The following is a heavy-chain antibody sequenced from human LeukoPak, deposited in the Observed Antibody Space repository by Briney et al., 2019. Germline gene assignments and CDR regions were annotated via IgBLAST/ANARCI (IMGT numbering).Heavy chain of an antibody. CDR1: GYTFTSYG. V-gene: IGHV1-69*13. Sequence: ASVKVSCKASGYTFTSYGISWVRQAPGQGLEWMGGIIPIFGTANYAQKFQGRVTITADESTSTAYMELSSLRSEDTAVYYCARDPGDGYNFYGYFDYWGQGTLVTVSS. J-gene: IGHJ4*02. CDR3: ARDPGDGYNFYGYFDY. CDR2: IIPIFGTA. D-gene: IGHD5-24*01.